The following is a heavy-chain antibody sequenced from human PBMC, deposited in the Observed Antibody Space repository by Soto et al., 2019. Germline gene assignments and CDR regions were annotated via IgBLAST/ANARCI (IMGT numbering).Heavy chain of an antibody. CDR1: GGTFSSYA. Sequence: SVKVSCKASGGTFSSYAISWVRQAPGQGLEWMGGIIPIFGTANYAQKFQGRVTITADKSTSTAYMELSSLRSEDTAVYYCARARKSGYSSSWYPGDFDYWGQGTLVTVSS. CDR2: IIPIFGTA. CDR3: ARARKSGYSSSWYPGDFDY. V-gene: IGHV1-69*06. D-gene: IGHD6-13*01. J-gene: IGHJ4*02.